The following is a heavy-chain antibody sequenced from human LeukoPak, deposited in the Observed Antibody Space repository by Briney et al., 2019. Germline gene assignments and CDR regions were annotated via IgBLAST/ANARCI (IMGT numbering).Heavy chain of an antibody. Sequence: GASVKVSCKASGYTFSTYDINWVRQATGQGLEWMGWMNPNSGNTGYAQKFQGRVSITRNNSISTAYMELSSLRSEDTAIYYCARDNSVGDNAWWFDPWGQGTLVTVSS. CDR3: ARDNSVGDNAWWFDP. CDR2: MNPNSGNT. CDR1: GYTFSTYD. J-gene: IGHJ5*02. V-gene: IGHV1-8*03. D-gene: IGHD1-26*01.